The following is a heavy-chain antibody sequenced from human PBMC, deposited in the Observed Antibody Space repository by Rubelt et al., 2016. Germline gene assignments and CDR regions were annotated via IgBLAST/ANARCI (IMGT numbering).Heavy chain of an antibody. V-gene: IGHV1-24*01. J-gene: IGHJ4*02. CDR1: GYTLTELS. D-gene: IGHD6-13*01. CDR2: FDPEDGET. Sequence: QVQLVQSGAEVKKPGASVKVSCKVSGYTLTELSMHWVRQAPGKGLEWMGGFDPEDGETIYAQKFQGRVTMTRDTSTSTVYMELSSLRSEDTAVYYCAVIAAAAGPFDYWGQGTLVTVSS. CDR3: AVIAAAAGPFDY.